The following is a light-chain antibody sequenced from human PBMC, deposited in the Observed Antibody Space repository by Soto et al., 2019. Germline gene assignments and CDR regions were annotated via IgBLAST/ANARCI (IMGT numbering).Light chain of an antibody. V-gene: IGKV3-20*01. CDR1: QSISSTY. Sequence: IVLTQSPGTLSLSPGERATLSCRASQSISSTYLAWYQHKPGQAPRLLIYGAFSRATGSPDRFSGSGPGTDFTLTTSRPEPEDFAVYYCQQYGRSPCKFGQGTKADI. CDR2: GAF. CDR3: QQYGRSPCK. J-gene: IGKJ1*01.